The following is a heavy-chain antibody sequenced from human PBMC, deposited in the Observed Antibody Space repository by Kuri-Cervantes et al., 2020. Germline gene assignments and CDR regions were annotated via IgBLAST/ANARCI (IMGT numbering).Heavy chain of an antibody. D-gene: IGHD6-13*01. CDR1: GYTFNGYY. CDR3: ASTAPRQQPYSPLDY. Sequence: ASVKVSCKASGYTFNGYYMHWVRQAPGQGLEWMGWINPNSGGTNYAQKFQGWVTMTRDTSISTAYMELSRLRSEDTAVYYCASTAPRQQPYSPLDYWGQGTLVTVS. J-gene: IGHJ4*02. CDR2: INPNSGGT. V-gene: IGHV1-2*04.